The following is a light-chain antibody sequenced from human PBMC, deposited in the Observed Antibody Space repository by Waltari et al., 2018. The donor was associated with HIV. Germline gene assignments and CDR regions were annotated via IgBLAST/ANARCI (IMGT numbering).Light chain of an antibody. CDR1: SANIGSRT. Sequence: QSVLTQPPSASGTPGQRVTISCSGSSANIGSRTVSWYQQLPGTAPKLRIYSNNQRPSGVPDRFSGSKSGTSAALAISGLQSEDEADYYCATWDDSLNGYVLGAGTRVTVL. CDR3: ATWDDSLNGYV. J-gene: IGLJ1*01. CDR2: SNN. V-gene: IGLV1-44*01.